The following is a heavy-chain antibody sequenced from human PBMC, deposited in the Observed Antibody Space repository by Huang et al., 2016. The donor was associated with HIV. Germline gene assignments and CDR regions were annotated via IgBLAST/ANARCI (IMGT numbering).Heavy chain of an antibody. CDR3: ARSAYGDLDY. V-gene: IGHV1-8*02. D-gene: IGHD4-17*01. CDR2: MNPNTGNT. Sequence: GASVKVSCKASGYTSTNYDINWVRQAPGRGLEWMGWMNPNTGNTGFAQSFQGRVTMTRKTSITTAYMELTSLTSEDMAVYYCARSAYGDLDYWGLGTLVIVSS. J-gene: IGHJ4*02. CDR1: GYTSTNYD.